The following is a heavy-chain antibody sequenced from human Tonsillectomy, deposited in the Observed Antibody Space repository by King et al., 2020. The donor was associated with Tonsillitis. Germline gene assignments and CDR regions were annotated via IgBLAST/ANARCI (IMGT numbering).Heavy chain of an antibody. CDR1: GYTFSSYA. J-gene: IGHJ5*02. CDR2: IYSGGGGT. V-gene: IGHV3-23*03. Sequence: VQLVESGGGLVQPGGSLKLSCAASGYTFSSYAMRWVRQAPGKGLEWVSVIYSGGGGTYYADSVKGRFTISRDNSKNTLYLQMNSLRAEDTAVYYCAKERSGDWFDPWGQGTLVTVSS. D-gene: IGHD3-3*01. CDR3: AKERSGDWFDP.